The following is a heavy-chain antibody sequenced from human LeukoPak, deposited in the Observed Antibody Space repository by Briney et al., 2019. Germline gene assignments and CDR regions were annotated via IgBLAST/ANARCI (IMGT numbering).Heavy chain of an antibody. CDR1: GGSISSGSYY. CDR2: IYTSGST. CDR3: ARATHYFDY. Sequence: PSETLSLTCTVSGGSISSGSYYWSWIRQPAGKGLEWIGRIYTSGSTNYNPSLKSRVTISVDTSKNQFSLKLSSVTAADTAVYYCARATHYFDYWGQGTLVTVSS. V-gene: IGHV4-61*02. J-gene: IGHJ4*02.